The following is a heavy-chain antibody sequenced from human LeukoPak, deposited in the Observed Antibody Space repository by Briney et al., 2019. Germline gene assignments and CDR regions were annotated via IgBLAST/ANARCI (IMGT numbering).Heavy chain of an antibody. CDR3: ARGGATTPGAFDI. CDR2: INGDGSST. V-gene: IGHV3-74*01. CDR1: GFTFSSYW. D-gene: IGHD1-26*01. J-gene: IGHJ3*02. Sequence: GGSLRLSCAASGFTFSSYWMHWVRQAPGKGLVWVSRINGDGSSTTYADSVKGRFTISRDNAKNTLYLQMKSLRAEDTAVYYCARGGATTPGAFDIWGQGTMVTVSS.